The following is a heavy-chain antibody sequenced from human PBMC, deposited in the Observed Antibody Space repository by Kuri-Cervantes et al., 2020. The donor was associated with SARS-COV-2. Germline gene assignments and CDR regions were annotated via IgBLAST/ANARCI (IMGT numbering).Heavy chain of an antibody. CDR2: ISSSSSYI. J-gene: IGHJ6*03. CDR1: GFTFSSYS. Sequence: ESLKISCAASGFTFSSYSMNWVRQAPGKGLEWVSSISSSSSYIYYADSVKGRFTISRDNAKNSLYLQMNSLRAEDTAVYYCARRIRIAARPHYMDVWGKGTTVTVSS. CDR3: ARRIRIAARPHYMDV. V-gene: IGHV3-21*01. D-gene: IGHD6-6*01.